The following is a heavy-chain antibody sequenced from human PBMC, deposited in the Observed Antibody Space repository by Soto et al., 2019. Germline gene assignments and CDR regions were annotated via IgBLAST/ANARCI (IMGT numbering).Heavy chain of an antibody. J-gene: IGHJ5*02. CDR2: ISAYNGNT. V-gene: IGHV1-18*01. D-gene: IGHD3-3*01. CDR1: GYTFTSYG. CDR3: ARVFQGTYDFWSGYIFDGANVNWFDP. Sequence: ASVKVSCKASGYTFTSYGISWVRQAPGQGLEWMGWISAYNGNTNYAQKLQGRVTMTTDTSTSTAYMELRSLRSDDTAVYYCARVFQGTYDFWSGYIFDGANVNWFDPWGQGTLVTVSS.